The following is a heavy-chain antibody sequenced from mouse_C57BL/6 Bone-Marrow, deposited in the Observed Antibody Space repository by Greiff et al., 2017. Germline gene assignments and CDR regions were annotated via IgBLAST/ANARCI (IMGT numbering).Heavy chain of an antibody. V-gene: IGHV5-6*01. Sequence: EVKLMESGGDLVKPGGFLKLSCAASGFTFSSYGMSWVRQTPDKRLEWVATISSGGSYTYYPDSVKGRFTISRDNAKNTLYLQMSSLKSEDTAMYYCARQGRYYFDYGGRGTTLTVSS. CDR2: ISSGGSYT. CDR3: ARQGRYYFDY. CDR1: GFTFSSYG. J-gene: IGHJ2*01.